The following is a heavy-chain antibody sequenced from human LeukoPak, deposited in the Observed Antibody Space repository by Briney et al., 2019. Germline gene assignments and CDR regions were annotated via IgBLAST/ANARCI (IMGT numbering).Heavy chain of an antibody. CDR2: ISSNGGST. CDR3: VKGSSGWYSGTDY. D-gene: IGHD6-19*01. J-gene: IGHJ4*02. Sequence: GSLRLSCSASGFTFSSYAMQWVRQAPGKGLEYVSAISSNGGSTYYADSVKGRFTISRDNSKNTLYLQMSSLRAEDTAVYYCVKGSSGWYSGTDYWGQGTLVTVSS. CDR1: GFTFSSYA. V-gene: IGHV3-64D*06.